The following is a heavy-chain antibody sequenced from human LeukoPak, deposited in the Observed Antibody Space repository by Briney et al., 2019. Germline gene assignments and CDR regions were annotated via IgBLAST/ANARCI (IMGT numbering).Heavy chain of an antibody. V-gene: IGHV1-8*01. Sequence: ASVKVSCKASGYTFTSYDINWVRQATGQALEWMGWMNPNSGNTGYAQKFQGRVTMTRNTYINTAYMEVSSLRSEDTAVYYCARRVASSGTPLGYWGQGTLVTVSS. D-gene: IGHD3-22*01. CDR3: ARRVASSGTPLGY. CDR1: GYTFTSYD. CDR2: MNPNSGNT. J-gene: IGHJ4*02.